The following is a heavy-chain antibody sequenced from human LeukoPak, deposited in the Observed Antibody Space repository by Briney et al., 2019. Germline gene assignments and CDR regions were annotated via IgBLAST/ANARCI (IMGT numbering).Heavy chain of an antibody. J-gene: IGHJ4*02. CDR2: IYPGDSDI. CDR3: ARQGVYYSDSSAFYH. D-gene: IGHD3-22*01. V-gene: IGHV5-51*01. Sequence: GESLKISCKASGYRFTNYWIAWVRQMPGKGLELMGSIYPGDSDIRYSPSFQGQVTISADKSFTTAYLQWRSLKASDNAIYYCARQGVYYSDSSAFYHWGQGTRVTVSS. CDR1: GYRFTNYW.